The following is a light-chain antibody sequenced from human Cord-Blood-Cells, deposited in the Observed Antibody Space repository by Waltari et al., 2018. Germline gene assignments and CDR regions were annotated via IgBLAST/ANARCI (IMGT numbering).Light chain of an antibody. CDR1: QSLLHCNGYNY. CDR3: MQALQTPPWT. J-gene: IGKJ1*01. Sequence: DIVMTQSPLSLPVTPGEPASISCRSSQSLLHCNGYNYLDWYLQKPGQSPQLLIYLGSNRASGVPDRFSGSGSGTDFTLKISRVEAEDVGVYYCMQALQTPPWTFGQGTKVEIK. V-gene: IGKV2-28*01. CDR2: LGS.